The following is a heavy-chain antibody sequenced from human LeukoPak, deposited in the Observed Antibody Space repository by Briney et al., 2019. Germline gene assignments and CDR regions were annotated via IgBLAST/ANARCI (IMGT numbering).Heavy chain of an antibody. CDR3: AKAAYYYDSGGYYYEFFQH. Sequence: PSETLSLTCTVSGDSISSYYWSWIRQPPGKGLEWIGYIYYGGSTNYNPSLKSRVTISVDTSKNQFSLMLSSVTAAETAVYYCAKAAYYYDSGGYYYEFFQHWGQGTLVTVSS. J-gene: IGHJ1*01. D-gene: IGHD3-22*01. CDR1: GDSISSYY. CDR2: IYYGGST. V-gene: IGHV4-59*01.